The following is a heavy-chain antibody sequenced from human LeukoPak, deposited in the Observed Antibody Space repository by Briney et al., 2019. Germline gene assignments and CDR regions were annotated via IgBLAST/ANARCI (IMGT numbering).Heavy chain of an antibody. J-gene: IGHJ4*02. V-gene: IGHV4-39*07. D-gene: IGHD4-17*01. CDR1: GGSISSSNYY. Sequence: PSETLSLTCTVSGGSISSSNYYWGWIRQPPGKGLEWIGSLSYSGNTFYNPSLKSRVTVSVDTSKRQFSLKLNSVTAADTAVYYCASSYGYWYYFDYWGQGTLVTVSS. CDR3: ASSYGYWYYFDY. CDR2: LSYSGNT.